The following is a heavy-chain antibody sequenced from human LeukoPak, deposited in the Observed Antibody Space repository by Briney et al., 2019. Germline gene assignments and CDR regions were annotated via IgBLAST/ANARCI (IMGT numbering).Heavy chain of an antibody. CDR3: TRAGRDCSGGSCYSFY. D-gene: IGHD2-15*01. Sequence: PGGSLRLPCAASGFTFSNAWMSWVRQAPGEGLEWVGFIRSKAHGGTTEYAASVKGRFTISRDDSKSIAYLQMDSLKTEDTAVYYCTRAGRDCSGGSCYSFYWGQGTLVTVSS. CDR2: IRSKAHGGTT. V-gene: IGHV3-49*04. J-gene: IGHJ4*02. CDR1: GFTFSNAW.